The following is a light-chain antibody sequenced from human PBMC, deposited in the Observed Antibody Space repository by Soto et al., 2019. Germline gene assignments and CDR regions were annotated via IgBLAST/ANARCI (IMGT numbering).Light chain of an antibody. V-gene: IGKV1-39*01. CDR3: QQTYIIPLT. J-gene: IGKJ4*01. CDR2: AAS. Sequence: DIQMTQSPSSLSASLGDRVTIACRASQSISRYLNWYQHKPGKAPNLLIYAASSLKPGVPSRFSGSGSGTDFTLTISSLQPDDFATYYCQQTYIIPLTFGGGTKVAI. CDR1: QSISRY.